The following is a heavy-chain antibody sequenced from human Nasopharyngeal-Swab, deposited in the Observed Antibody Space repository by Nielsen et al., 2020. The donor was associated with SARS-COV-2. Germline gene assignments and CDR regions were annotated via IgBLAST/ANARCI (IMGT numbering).Heavy chain of an antibody. Sequence: SETLSLTCAVYGGSFSGYYWSWIRQPPGKGLEWIGEINHSGSTNYNPSLKSRVTISVDTSKNQFSLKLNSVTAADTAVYYCARGGYSGYDSSNWFDPWGQGALVTVSS. J-gene: IGHJ5*02. CDR1: GGSFSGYY. CDR2: INHSGST. CDR3: ARGGYSGYDSSNWFDP. D-gene: IGHD5-12*01. V-gene: IGHV4-34*01.